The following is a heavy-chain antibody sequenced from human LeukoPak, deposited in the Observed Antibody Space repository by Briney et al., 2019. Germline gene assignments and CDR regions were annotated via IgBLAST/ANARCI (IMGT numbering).Heavy chain of an antibody. J-gene: IGHJ4*02. CDR1: GFTFSSYS. CDR2: ISSSSSYI. D-gene: IGHD6-13*01. CDR3: AKDLGIALDY. Sequence: GGSLRLSCAASGFTFSSYSMNWVRQAPGKGLKLVSSISSSSSYIYYADSVKGRFTISRDNAKNSLYLQMNSLRAEDTAVYYCAKDLGIALDYWGQGTLVTVSS. V-gene: IGHV3-21*01.